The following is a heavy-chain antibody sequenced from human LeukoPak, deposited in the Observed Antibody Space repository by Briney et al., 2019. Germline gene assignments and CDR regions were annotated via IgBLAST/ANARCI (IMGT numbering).Heavy chain of an antibody. V-gene: IGHV4-34*01. Sequence: SETLSLTCAVYNGSFSGYCWSWIRQPPGKGLEWIGEINHSGSTNYNPSLKSRVTISVDTSKNQFSLKLSSVTAADTAVYYCARLPYYYDSSGYYYFSFDYWGQGTLVTVSS. CDR1: NGSFSGYC. CDR2: INHSGST. D-gene: IGHD3-22*01. J-gene: IGHJ4*02. CDR3: ARLPYYYDSSGYYYFSFDY.